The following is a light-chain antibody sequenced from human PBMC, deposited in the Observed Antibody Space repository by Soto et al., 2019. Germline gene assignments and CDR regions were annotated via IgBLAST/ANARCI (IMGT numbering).Light chain of an antibody. CDR3: QQYETFSGT. V-gene: IGKV1-5*01. J-gene: IGKJ1*01. Sequence: TQSPSTLSASVLATGTVTFRASQSVSGWLAWYQQKPGEAPKLLIYDASALPRGVPSRFSGSGSGTKFTLTIASLQPDDFATYYCQQYETFSGTFGPGTKVDIK. CDR2: DAS. CDR1: QSVSGW.